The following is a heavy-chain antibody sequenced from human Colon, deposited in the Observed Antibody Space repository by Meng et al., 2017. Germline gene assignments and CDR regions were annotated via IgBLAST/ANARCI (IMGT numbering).Heavy chain of an antibody. CDR3: ASTYYYGSGSYRQNAFDI. Sequence: KVSCKGSGYSFTSYWIGGVRQMPGRGLEWMGIIYPGDSDTTYSPSFQGQVTIADDKSISTASLQWSSLKASYTAMYYCASTYYYGSGSYRQNAFDIWGQGTMVTVSS. CDR1: GYSFTSYW. J-gene: IGHJ3*02. CDR2: IYPGDSDT. D-gene: IGHD3-10*01. V-gene: IGHV5-51*01.